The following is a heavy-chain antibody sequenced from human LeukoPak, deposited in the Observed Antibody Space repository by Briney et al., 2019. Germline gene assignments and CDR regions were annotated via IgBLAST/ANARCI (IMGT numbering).Heavy chain of an antibody. J-gene: IGHJ4*02. CDR1: GFIFSTYW. CDR3: ARDYDFWSGYSDY. CDR2: MKGDGSEI. V-gene: IGHV3-7*01. Sequence: GGSLRLSCAASGFIFSTYWMMWARQAPGKGLEWVANMKGDGSEIHYVDSVKGRFTISRDNARNSLFLQMNGLRPEDTAVYYCARDYDFWSGYSDYWGQGTLVTVSS. D-gene: IGHD3-3*01.